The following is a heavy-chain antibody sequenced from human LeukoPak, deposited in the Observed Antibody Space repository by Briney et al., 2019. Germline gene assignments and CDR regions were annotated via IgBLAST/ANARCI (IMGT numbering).Heavy chain of an antibody. J-gene: IGHJ4*02. CDR3: ARVKGREGSTVIIDY. D-gene: IGHD3-10*01. CDR2: ISHSGSV. CDR1: GGSVSNYY. Sequence: SETLSLTCTVSGGSVSNYYRSWIRQSPGKGLEWIGYISHSGSVNYNPSLKSRVTMSVDTSKNQFSLKLSSVAAADTAVYYCARVKGREGSTVIIDYWGQGTLVTVSS. V-gene: IGHV4-59*02.